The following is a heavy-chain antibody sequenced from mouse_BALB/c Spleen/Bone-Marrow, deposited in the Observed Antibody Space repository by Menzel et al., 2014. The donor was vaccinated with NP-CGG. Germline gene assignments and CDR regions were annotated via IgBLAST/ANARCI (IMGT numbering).Heavy chain of an antibody. D-gene: IGHD1-1*01. CDR3: AREGYGSSYGFAY. Sequence: EVQLQQSGPELVKPGASMKISCKASGYSFAGYTMNWVKQSHGRNLEWIGLINPYNGGSSYNQKFKGKATLTVDKSSSTAYMELLSLTSEDSAVYYCAREGYGSSYGFAYWGQGTLVTVSA. V-gene: IGHV1-31*01. CDR1: GYSFAGYT. CDR2: INPYNGGS. J-gene: IGHJ3*01.